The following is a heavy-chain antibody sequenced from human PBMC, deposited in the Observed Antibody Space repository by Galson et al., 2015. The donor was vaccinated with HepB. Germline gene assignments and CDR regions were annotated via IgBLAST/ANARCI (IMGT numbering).Heavy chain of an antibody. Sequence: SLRLSCAASGFTFSSFYMNWVRQAPGKGLEWVANIKHGGSKIDYVDSVKGRFTISGDNAKNSLYLQMNSLRAEETAVYYCARDSSSWYYYYGMDVWGQGTTVTVSS. CDR2: IKHGGSKI. CDR3: ARDSSSWYYYYGMDV. D-gene: IGHD6-13*01. J-gene: IGHJ6*02. V-gene: IGHV3-7*03. CDR1: GFTFSSFY.